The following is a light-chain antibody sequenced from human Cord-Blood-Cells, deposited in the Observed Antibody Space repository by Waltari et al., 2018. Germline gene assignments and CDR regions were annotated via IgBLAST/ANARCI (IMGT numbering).Light chain of an antibody. CDR2: DAS. V-gene: IGKV1-13*02. Sequence: AIQLTQSPSSLSASAGDRVTITCRASHGISSALAWYQRKPGKASKLLVYDASSLESGVPSRFGGSGSWTDFTLTISSLQPEDFATYYCQQFNSYPITFGQVTRLDIK. J-gene: IGKJ5*01. CDR3: QQFNSYPIT. CDR1: HGISSA.